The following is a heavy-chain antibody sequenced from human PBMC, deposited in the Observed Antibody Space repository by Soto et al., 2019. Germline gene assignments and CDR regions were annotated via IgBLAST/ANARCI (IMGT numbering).Heavy chain of an antibody. Sequence: SETLSLTCTVSGGSISSGGYYWSWIRQHPGKGLEWIGYIYYSGSTYYNPSLKSRVTISVDTSKNQFSLKLSSVTAADTAVYYCAGEWRDYYFDYWGQGTLVTVSS. V-gene: IGHV4-31*03. CDR1: GGSISSGGYY. CDR2: IYYSGST. CDR3: AGEWRDYYFDY. J-gene: IGHJ4*02.